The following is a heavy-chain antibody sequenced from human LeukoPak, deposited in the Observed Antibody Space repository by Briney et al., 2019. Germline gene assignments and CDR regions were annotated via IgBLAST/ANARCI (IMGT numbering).Heavy chain of an antibody. V-gene: IGHV3-21*01. CDR2: ISSAGGYI. J-gene: IGHJ4*02. D-gene: IGHD4-11*01. CDR3: AREDSDYSNYDF. Sequence: GGSLRLSCAASGFTFSSFSMNWVRQAPGKGLEWVSSISSAGGYIYYADSVKGRFTVSRDNAKNSLYLQMNDLRAEDTAVYYCAREDSDYSNYDFWGQGTLVTVSS. CDR1: GFTFSSFS.